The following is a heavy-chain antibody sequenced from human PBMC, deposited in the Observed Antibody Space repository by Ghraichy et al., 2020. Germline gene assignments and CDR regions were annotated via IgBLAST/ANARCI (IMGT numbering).Heavy chain of an antibody. D-gene: IGHD4-17*01. CDR2: MHYSGRT. CDR1: GASISSYY. V-gene: IGHV4-59*01. Sequence: SETLSLTCTVSGASISSYYWSWIRQPPGKGLDWIGYMHYSGRTNYNPSLKSRVTISVDTSKNQFSLKLSSVTAADTAVYYCARVRGDYGDYGIYYYYGMDVWGQGTTVTVSS. CDR3: ARVRGDYGDYGIYYYYGMDV. J-gene: IGHJ6*02.